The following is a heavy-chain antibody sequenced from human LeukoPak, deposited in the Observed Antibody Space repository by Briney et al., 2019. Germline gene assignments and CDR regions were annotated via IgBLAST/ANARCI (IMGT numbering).Heavy chain of an antibody. Sequence: GGSLRLSCAASGFTFSSYDMHWVRHATGKGLEWVSAIGTAGDTYYPGSVKGRFTISRENAKNSLYLQMNSLRAGDTAVYYCARGRLGEPGYGDYFYGMDVWGQGTTVTVSS. D-gene: IGHD4-17*01. V-gene: IGHV3-13*01. CDR3: ARGRLGEPGYGDYFYGMDV. CDR1: GFTFSSYD. J-gene: IGHJ6*02. CDR2: IGTAGDT.